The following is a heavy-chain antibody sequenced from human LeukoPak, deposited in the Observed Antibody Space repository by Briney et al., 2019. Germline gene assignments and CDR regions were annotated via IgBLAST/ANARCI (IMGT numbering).Heavy chain of an antibody. Sequence: SETLSLTCTVSGGSIISYYWSWIRQPPGKGLEWIGYIYYSGSTNYNPSLKSRVTISVDTSKNQFSLKLSSVTAADTAVYYCARVTHYGDPRGYYYMDVWGKGTTVTISS. D-gene: IGHD4-17*01. V-gene: IGHV4-59*01. CDR1: GGSIISYY. J-gene: IGHJ6*03. CDR3: ARVTHYGDPRGYYYMDV. CDR2: IYYSGST.